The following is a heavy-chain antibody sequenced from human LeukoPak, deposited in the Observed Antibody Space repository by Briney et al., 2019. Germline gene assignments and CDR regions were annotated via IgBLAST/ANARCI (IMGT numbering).Heavy chain of an antibody. CDR1: GGSISSYY. CDR3: AREIWGGSYYYDSSGYYDY. CDR2: IYYSGST. V-gene: IGHV4-59*01. J-gene: IGHJ4*02. D-gene: IGHD3-22*01. Sequence: PSETLSLTCTVSGGSISSYYWSWIRQPPGKGLEWIGYIYYSGSTNYNPSLKSRVTISVDTSKNQFSLKLSSVTAADTAVYYCAREIWGGSYYYDSSGYYDYRGQGTLVTVSS.